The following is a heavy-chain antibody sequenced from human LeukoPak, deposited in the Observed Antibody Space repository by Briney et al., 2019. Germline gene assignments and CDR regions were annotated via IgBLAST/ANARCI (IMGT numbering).Heavy chain of an antibody. D-gene: IGHD6-19*01. J-gene: IGHJ2*01. CDR1: GGSISSSSYY. CDR3: ARQRLAVAGTWYFDL. Sequence: SETLSLTCTVSGGSISSSSYYWGWIRQPPGKGLEWIGSIYYSGSTYYNPSLKSRVTISVDTSKNQFSLKPSSVTAADTAVYYCARQRLAVAGTWYFDLWGRGTLVTVSS. CDR2: IYYSGST. V-gene: IGHV4-39*01.